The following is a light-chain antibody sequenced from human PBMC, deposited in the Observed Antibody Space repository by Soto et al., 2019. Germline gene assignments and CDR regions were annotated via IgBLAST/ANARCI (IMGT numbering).Light chain of an antibody. CDR1: QDISNY. Sequence: DIQMTQSPSSLSASVGDRVTITCQASQDISNYLYWYQQKPGKAPKLLIYDASNLETGVPSRFSGSGSGTDFTFTISSLQPEDIATYYCQQYDNLLRGTFGGGTKVEIK. J-gene: IGKJ4*01. CDR2: DAS. CDR3: QQYDNLLRGT. V-gene: IGKV1-33*01.